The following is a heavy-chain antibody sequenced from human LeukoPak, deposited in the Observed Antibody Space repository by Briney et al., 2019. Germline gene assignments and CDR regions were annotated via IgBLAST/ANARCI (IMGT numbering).Heavy chain of an antibody. J-gene: IGHJ4*02. D-gene: IGHD6-13*01. CDR3: ARGDIAAGGAPFDY. CDR2: INHSGRT. CDR1: GGSFSGYY. Sequence: SETLSLTCAVYGGSFSGYYWSWIRQPPGRGLEWIGEINHSGRTSYSASLKSRVTISVDTSKNQFSLKLNSVTAADTAVYYCARGDIAAGGAPFDYWGQGTLVTVSS. V-gene: IGHV4-34*01.